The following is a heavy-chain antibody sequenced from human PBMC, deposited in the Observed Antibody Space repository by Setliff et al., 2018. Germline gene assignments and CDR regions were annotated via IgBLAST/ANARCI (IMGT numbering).Heavy chain of an antibody. Sequence: RASVKVSCKASGYNLDDFGINWLRQAPGQGLEWMGWIRPYIGHTIYAQKFQGRVTMTTDAPTSTAYMELTSLRHDDTAVYYCARVVAHTHFYGRSDYYFDGLDIWGQGAKVTVSS. CDR1: GYNLDDFG. D-gene: IGHD3-22*01. J-gene: IGHJ3*02. CDR3: ARVVAHTHFYGRSDYYFDGLDI. CDR2: IRPYIGHT. V-gene: IGHV1-18*01.